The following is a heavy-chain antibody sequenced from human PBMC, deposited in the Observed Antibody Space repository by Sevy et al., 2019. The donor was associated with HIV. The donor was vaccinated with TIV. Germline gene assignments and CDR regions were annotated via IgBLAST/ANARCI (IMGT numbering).Heavy chain of an antibody. Sequence: GGSLRLSCVASGFTFSNAWMSWVRQTPGKGLEWVGRIKSKTDGGTRDFAAPVKGRFAMARDDSKNTLSLQMDSLKTEDTAVYYCTAGVGTSDFDYWGQGILVTVSS. CDR3: TAGVGTSDFDY. V-gene: IGHV3-15*01. CDR2: IKSKTDGGTR. D-gene: IGHD1-26*01. CDR1: GFTFSNAW. J-gene: IGHJ4*02.